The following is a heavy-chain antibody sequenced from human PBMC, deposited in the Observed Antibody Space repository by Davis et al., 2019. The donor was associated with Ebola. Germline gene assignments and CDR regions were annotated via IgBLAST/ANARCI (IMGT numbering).Heavy chain of an antibody. J-gene: IGHJ5*02. CDR3: ASCVGGSCYSGWFDP. D-gene: IGHD2-15*01. CDR1: GFTFSDYY. CDR2: ISSSSSYT. Sequence: GESLKISCAASGFTFSDYYMSWIRQAPGKGLEWVSYISSSSSYTNYADSVKGRFTISRDNAKNSLYLQMNSLRAEDTAVYYCASCVGGSCYSGWFDPWGQGTLVTVSS. V-gene: IGHV3-11*06.